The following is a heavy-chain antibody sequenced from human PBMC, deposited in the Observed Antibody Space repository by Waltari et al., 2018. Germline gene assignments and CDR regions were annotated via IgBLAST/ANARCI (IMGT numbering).Heavy chain of an antibody. CDR3: ARERSTRGGDHDNTVDD. CDR2: GNTNTGNP. V-gene: IGHV7-4-1*02. D-gene: IGHD4-17*01. CDR1: GHPFTCHS. Sequence: QVRLVRSWSELKKPGASVEVSCKSSGHPFTCHSLNLARHAPAQGLAWMGWGNTNTGNPTYVKGFTGRFVYNLDTSVSTEKLKISSLKTEDTAGEYGARERSTRGGDHDNTVDDWGQGTMVTVSS. J-gene: IGHJ4*02.